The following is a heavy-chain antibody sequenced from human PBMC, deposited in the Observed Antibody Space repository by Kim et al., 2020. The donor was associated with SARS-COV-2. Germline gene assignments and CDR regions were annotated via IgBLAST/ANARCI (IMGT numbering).Heavy chain of an antibody. V-gene: IGHV3-48*03. CDR3: ARECSSGWYVHWTLGGWFDP. Sequence: GGSLRLSCAASGFTFSSYEMNWARQAPGKGLEWVSYISSSGSTIYYADSVKGRFTISRDNAKNSLYLQMNSLRAEDTAVYYCARECSSGWYVHWTLGGWFDPWGQGTLVTVSS. J-gene: IGHJ5*02. CDR2: ISSSGSTI. CDR1: GFTFSSYE. D-gene: IGHD6-19*01.